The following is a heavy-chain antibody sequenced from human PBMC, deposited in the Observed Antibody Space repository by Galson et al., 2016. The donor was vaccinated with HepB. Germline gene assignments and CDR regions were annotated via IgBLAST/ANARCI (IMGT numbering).Heavy chain of an antibody. J-gene: IGHJ5*02. CDR1: GYSFTNHW. V-gene: IGHV5-10-1*01. CDR3: ARRRAVRGWGLDP. CDR2: IDPGDSNT. D-gene: IGHD3-16*01. Sequence: QSGAEAKMPGASLRISCKGSGYSFTNHWITWVRQMPGKGLEWMGRIDPGDSNTDYSPSFQGHVTLSVDKSISVVYLQWSSLKASDTATYYCARRRAVRGWGLDPWGQGTLVTVSS.